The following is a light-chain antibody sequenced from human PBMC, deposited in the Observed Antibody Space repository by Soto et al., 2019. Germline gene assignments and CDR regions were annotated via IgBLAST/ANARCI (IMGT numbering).Light chain of an antibody. CDR3: CNYTGSNTPYV. Sequence: QSVLTLPASVSGSPGQSISISCTGATSDIGNYNYFSWYQQHPGKAPKLIIYQVSNRPSGVSNRFSGSKSGNTASLTISGLQDDDEADYYCCNYTGSNTPYVFGQGTQVTVL. J-gene: IGLJ1*01. CDR1: TSDIGNYNY. CDR2: QVS. V-gene: IGLV2-14*01.